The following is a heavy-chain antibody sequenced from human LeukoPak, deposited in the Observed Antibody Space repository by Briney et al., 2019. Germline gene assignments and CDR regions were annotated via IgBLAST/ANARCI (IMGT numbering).Heavy chain of an antibody. CDR1: GGSFSGYY. CDR3: ARTSQLLSGWFDP. D-gene: IGHD2-21*02. Sequence: SETLSVTCAVYGGSFSGYYWSWIRQPPGKGLEWIGEINHSGSTNYNPSLKSRVTISVDTSKNQFSLKLSSVTAADTAVYYCARTSQLLSGWFDPWGQGTLVTVSS. CDR2: INHSGST. J-gene: IGHJ5*02. V-gene: IGHV4-34*01.